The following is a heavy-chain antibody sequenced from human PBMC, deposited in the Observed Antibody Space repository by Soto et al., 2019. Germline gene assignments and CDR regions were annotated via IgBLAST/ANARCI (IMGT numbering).Heavy chain of an antibody. CDR3: ASTKSSIVLVPAGFDY. CDR2: IIPIFGTA. V-gene: IGHV1-69*12. CDR1: GGTFSSYA. J-gene: IGHJ4*02. D-gene: IGHD2-2*01. Sequence: QVQLVQSGAEVKKPGSSVKVSCKASGGTFSSYAISWVRQAPGQGLEWMGGIIPIFGTANYAQKFQGRVTITADESTSTAYMELSSLRSEDTAVYYCASTKSSIVLVPAGFDYWGQGTLVTVSS.